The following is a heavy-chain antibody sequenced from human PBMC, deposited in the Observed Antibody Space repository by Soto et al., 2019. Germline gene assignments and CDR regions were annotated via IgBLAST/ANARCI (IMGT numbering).Heavy chain of an antibody. V-gene: IGHV3-21*04. D-gene: IGHD2-8*01. CDR2: ISSSSSYM. J-gene: IGHJ4*02. Sequence: GGSLRLSCAASGFTFINYGMNWVRQAPGKGPEWVSSISSSSSYMYYADSVKGRFTISRDNAKNSLYLQMNTLRAEDTAIYYSAKVSSAWYAGFFDLWGQGTLVTVSS. CDR3: AKVSSAWYAGFFDL. CDR1: GFTFINYG.